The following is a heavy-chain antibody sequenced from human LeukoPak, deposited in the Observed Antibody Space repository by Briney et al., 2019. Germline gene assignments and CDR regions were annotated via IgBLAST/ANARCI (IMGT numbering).Heavy chain of an antibody. J-gene: IGHJ4*02. CDR1: GGSISSYY. Sequence: SETLSLTCTVSGGSISSYYWSWIRQPAGKGLEWIGRIYTSGSTNYNPSLKSRVTISVDTSKNQFSLKLSSVTAADTAVYYCARASTYCSSTSCYLDYWGQGTLVTVSS. V-gene: IGHV4-4*07. D-gene: IGHD2-2*01. CDR3: ARASTYCSSTSCYLDY. CDR2: IYTSGST.